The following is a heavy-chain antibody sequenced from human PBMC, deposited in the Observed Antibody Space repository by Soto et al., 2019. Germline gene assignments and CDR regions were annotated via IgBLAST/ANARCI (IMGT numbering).Heavy chain of an antibody. CDR1: GFTFSSYW. J-gene: IGHJ4*02. CDR2: IRSASSET. V-gene: IGHV3-21*01. Sequence: PGGSLRLSCAASGFTFSSYWMTWVRQAPGKGLEWVASIRSASSETWYADSVKGRFIISRDNAQNSLFLQMNTLRPEDSAIYYCARVAYWGPGTQVTVSS. CDR3: ARVAY.